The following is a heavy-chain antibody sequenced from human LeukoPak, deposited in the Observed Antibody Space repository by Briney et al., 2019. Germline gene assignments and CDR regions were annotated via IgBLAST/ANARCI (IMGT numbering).Heavy chain of an antibody. D-gene: IGHD1-26*01. CDR2: IKTDGSEK. J-gene: IGHJ4*02. CDR1: GFTFSNYW. CDR3: ARDKGTIVGATTGFGY. V-gene: IGHV3-7*01. Sequence: GGSLRLSCEGSGFTFSNYWMGWVRQAPGKGLQWVANIKTDGSEKYYADSVKGRFTISRDNAKNSLYLQMNSLRAEDTAVYYCARDKGTIVGATTGFGYWGQGTLVTVSS.